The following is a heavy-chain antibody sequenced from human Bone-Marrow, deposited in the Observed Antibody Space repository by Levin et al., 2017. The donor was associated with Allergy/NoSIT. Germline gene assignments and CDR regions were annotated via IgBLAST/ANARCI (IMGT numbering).Heavy chain of an antibody. CDR2: IENSGST. Sequence: TTSETLSLTCTVSGDSMTSDDYYWTWIRQPPGKGLEWIGCIENSGSTYSNPSFQSRLTISADTSKNQFALTLSSVTAADTAVYYCAREGYSRSGEDDSGGYGVSWGQGTLVTVSS. D-gene: IGHD3-22*01. V-gene: IGHV4-30-4*01. CDR1: GDSMTSDDYY. J-gene: IGHJ5*02. CDR3: AREGYSRSGEDDSGGYGVS.